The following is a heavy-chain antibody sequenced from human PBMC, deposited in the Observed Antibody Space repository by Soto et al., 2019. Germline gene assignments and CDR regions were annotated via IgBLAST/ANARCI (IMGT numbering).Heavy chain of an antibody. D-gene: IGHD6-19*01. CDR2: IDPSDSYT. J-gene: IGHJ6*02. Sequence: GESLKIYCKCSGYSFTSYWISWVRQMPGKGLEWMGGIDPSDSYTNYSPSFQGHVTISADKSISTAYPQWSSLKASDTAMYYCARSSPHSSGYYYYGMAVWCQAT. CDR3: ARSSPHSSGYYYYGMAV. CDR1: GYSFTSYW. V-gene: IGHV5-10-1*01.